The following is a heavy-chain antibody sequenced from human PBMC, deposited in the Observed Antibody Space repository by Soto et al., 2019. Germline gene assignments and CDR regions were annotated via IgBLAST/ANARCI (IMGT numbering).Heavy chain of an antibody. CDR2: IYYSGST. CDR1: GGSINSYY. V-gene: IGHV4-59*01. CDR3: ARRYGENFDY. J-gene: IGHJ4*02. D-gene: IGHD1-26*01. Sequence: SETLSLTCTVSGGSINSYYWSWIRQPPGKGLEWIGYIYYSGSTNYNPSLKSRVTISVDTSKNQFSLKLRSVTGADTAVYYCARRYGENFDYWGQGTLVTVSS.